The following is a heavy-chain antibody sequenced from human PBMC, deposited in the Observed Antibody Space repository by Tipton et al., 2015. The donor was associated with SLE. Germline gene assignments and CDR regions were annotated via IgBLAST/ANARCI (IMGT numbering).Heavy chain of an antibody. CDR3: AISTGFVVGATLDY. CDR2: IYYSGST. V-gene: IGHV4-39*07. J-gene: IGHJ4*02. D-gene: IGHD1-26*01. CDR1: GGSISSYY. Sequence: TLSLTCTVSGGSISSYYWGWIRQPPGKGLEWIGSIYYSGSTYYNPSLKSRVTISVDTSKNQFSLKLSSVTAADTAVYYCAISTGFVVGATLDYWGQGTLVTVSS.